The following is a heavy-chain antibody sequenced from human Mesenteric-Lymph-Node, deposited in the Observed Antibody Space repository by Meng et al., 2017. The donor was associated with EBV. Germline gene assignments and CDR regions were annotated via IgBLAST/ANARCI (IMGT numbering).Heavy chain of an antibody. V-gene: IGHV3-33*01. Sequence: QVEWVGSGGGVVQPGSSLRLSLGAAGFTFSSFGLHLVRQVPGKGLEWVAVIWYDGSNQYYADSFKCRFTISRDNSKNTLYLQMNSLRAEDTAVYYCATEVNSWSLDYWGQGTLVTVSS. CDR1: GFTFSSFG. CDR3: ATEVNSWSLDY. D-gene: IGHD6-13*01. J-gene: IGHJ4*02. CDR2: IWYDGSNQ.